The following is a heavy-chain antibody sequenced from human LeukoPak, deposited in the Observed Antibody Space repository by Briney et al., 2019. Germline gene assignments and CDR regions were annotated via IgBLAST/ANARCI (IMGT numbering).Heavy chain of an antibody. CDR1: GGSISSGGYY. D-gene: IGHD3-22*01. J-gene: IGHJ3*02. CDR2: IYYSGST. CDR3: ARDPLYYYDSSDAFDI. Sequence: SETLSLTCTVSGGSISSGGYYWSWIRQHPGKGLEWIGYIYYSGSTYYNPSLKSRVTISVDTSKNQFSLKLSSVTAADTAVYYCARDPLYYYDSSDAFDIWGQGTMVTVS. V-gene: IGHV4-31*03.